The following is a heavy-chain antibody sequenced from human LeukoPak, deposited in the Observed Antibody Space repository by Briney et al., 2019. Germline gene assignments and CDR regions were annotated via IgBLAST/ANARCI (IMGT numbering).Heavy chain of an antibody. CDR2: IGGSGDGT. CDR1: GFTFSSFA. D-gene: IGHD6-19*01. V-gene: IGHV3-23*01. J-gene: IGHJ4*02. Sequence: GGSLRLSCAASGFTFSSFAMSWVRLTPGKGLEWVSTIGGSGDGTYYADSVKGRFTISRDNSKNTLYLQMNSLRAEDTAVYYCAKGPSSGGYFDCWGQGTLVTVSS. CDR3: AKGPSSGGYFDC.